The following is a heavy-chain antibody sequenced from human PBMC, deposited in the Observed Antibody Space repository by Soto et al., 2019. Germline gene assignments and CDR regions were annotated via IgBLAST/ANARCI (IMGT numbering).Heavy chain of an antibody. V-gene: IGHV3-30*03. J-gene: IGHJ4*02. Sequence: QVQLVESGGGAVQPGRSLRLSCAASGFTFSNNGIHWVRQAPGKGLEWVAVISSDGLNKYYADSVKGRFTISRDNSKNTLFLQMNSLRVEDTAVYYCAMALYGGSSRFDYWGQGTLVNVSS. CDR2: ISSDGLNK. CDR3: AMALYGGSSRFDY. CDR1: GFTFSNNG. D-gene: IGHD2-15*01.